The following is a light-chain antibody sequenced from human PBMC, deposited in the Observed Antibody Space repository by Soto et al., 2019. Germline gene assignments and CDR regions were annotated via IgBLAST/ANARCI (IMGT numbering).Light chain of an antibody. CDR3: QQYGSSPQT. CDR2: GAS. Sequence: EIVLTQSPGTLSLSPGGRATLSCRASQSVSSSYLAWYQQKPGQAPRLLIYGASSRATGIPDRFSGSGSGTDFTLTISRLEPDDVAVYYCQQYGSSPQTFGQGTKVEIK. V-gene: IGKV3-20*01. CDR1: QSVSSSY. J-gene: IGKJ1*01.